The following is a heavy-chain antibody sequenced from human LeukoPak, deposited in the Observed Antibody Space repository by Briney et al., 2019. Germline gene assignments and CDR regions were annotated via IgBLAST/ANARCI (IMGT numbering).Heavy chain of an antibody. D-gene: IGHD5-24*01. CDR3: ARVVRWLQSSLDY. CDR1: GFTFSSFE. CDR2: ISRSGSPI. J-gene: IGHJ4*02. V-gene: IGHV3-48*03. Sequence: GGSLRLSCAGSGFTFSSFEMNWVRQAPGKGLEWVSYISRSGSPIYYADSVKGRFTISRDNAKNSLYLQMNSLRAEDTAVYYCARVVRWLQSSLDYWGQGTLVTVSS.